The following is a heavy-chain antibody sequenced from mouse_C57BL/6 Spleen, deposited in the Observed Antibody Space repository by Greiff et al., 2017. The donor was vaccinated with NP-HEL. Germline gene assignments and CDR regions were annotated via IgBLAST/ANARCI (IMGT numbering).Heavy chain of an antibody. CDR1: GFTFSSYA. J-gene: IGHJ4*01. Sequence: EVKLEESGGGLVKPGGSLKLSCAASGFTFSSYAMSWVRQTPEKRLEWVATISDGGSYTYYPDNVKGRFTISRDNAKNNLYLQMSHLKSEDTAMYYCARFRLRDYAMDYWGQGTSVTVSS. V-gene: IGHV5-4*03. D-gene: IGHD3-2*02. CDR3: ARFRLRDYAMDY. CDR2: ISDGGSYT.